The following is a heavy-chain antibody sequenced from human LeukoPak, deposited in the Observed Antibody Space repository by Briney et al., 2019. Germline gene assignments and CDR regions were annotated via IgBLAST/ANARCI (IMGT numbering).Heavy chain of an antibody. CDR1: GGSINYHF. CDR3: ARTSGSYPYYYYYMDV. D-gene: IGHD1-26*01. J-gene: IGHJ6*03. V-gene: IGHV4-59*11. CDR2: IYFSGTT. Sequence: PSETLSLTCTVSGGSINYHFWSWIRQPPGKGPEYIGYIYFSGTTNYNPSLKSRVTISVDTSKNQFSLKLSSETAADTAVYYCARTSGSYPYYYYYMDVWGKGTTVTVSS.